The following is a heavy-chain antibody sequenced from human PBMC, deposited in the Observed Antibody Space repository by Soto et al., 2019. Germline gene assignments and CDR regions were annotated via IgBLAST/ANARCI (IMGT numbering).Heavy chain of an antibody. CDR1: GFTFSSYA. J-gene: IGHJ4*02. D-gene: IGHD3-16*02. Sequence: EVQLLESGGGLVQPGGSLRLSCAASGFTFSSYAMSWVRQAPGKGLEWVSAISGSGGSTYYADSVKGRFTISRDNSKNTLYLQMNSLRAEDTAVYYCAKLLTSAPPPITFGGVIVYYFDYWGQGTLVTVSS. CDR2: ISGSGGST. CDR3: AKLLTSAPPPITFGGVIVYYFDY. V-gene: IGHV3-23*01.